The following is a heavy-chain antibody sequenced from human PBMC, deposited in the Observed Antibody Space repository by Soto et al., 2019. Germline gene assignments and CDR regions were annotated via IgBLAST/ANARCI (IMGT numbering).Heavy chain of an antibody. D-gene: IGHD5-12*01. CDR3: ARDNSGSDY. CDR1: GYTFTNFD. V-gene: IGHV1-18*01. Sequence: GASVKVSCKPSGYTFTNFDINWVRQAPGQGLEWMGWISTYNGDTSYAQKFQDRVTVTTDTSTSTAYMELVTLRSDDTAIYYCARDNSGSDYWGQGTLVTVSS. CDR2: ISTYNGDT. J-gene: IGHJ4*02.